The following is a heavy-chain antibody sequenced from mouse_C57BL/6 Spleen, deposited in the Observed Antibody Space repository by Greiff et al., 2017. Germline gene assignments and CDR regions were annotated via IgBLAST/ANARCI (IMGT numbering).Heavy chain of an antibody. D-gene: IGHD2-5*01. V-gene: IGHV1-50*01. CDR2: IDPSDSYT. CDR3: ARSSYYSKGYYFDY. J-gene: IGHJ2*01. CDR1: GYTFTSYW. Sequence: QVQLQQSGAELVKPGASVKLSCKASGYTFTSYWMQWVKQRPGQGLEWIGEIDPSDSYTNYNQKVKGKATLTVDTSSSTAYMQLSSLTSEDSAVYYCARSSYYSKGYYFDYWGQGTTLTVSS.